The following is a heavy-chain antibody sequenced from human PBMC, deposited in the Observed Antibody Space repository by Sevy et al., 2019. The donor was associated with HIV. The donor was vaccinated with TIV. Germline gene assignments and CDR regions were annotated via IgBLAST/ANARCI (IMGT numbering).Heavy chain of an antibody. J-gene: IGHJ4*02. CDR1: GFTFSSYS. D-gene: IGHD5-18*01. CDR2: ISSSSSYI. Sequence: GGSLRLSCAASGFTFSSYSMNWVRQAPGKGLEWVSSISSSSSYIYYADSVKGRFTISRDNAKNSLYLQMNSLRAEDTAVYYCARDSAGKGYSYGPIFDYWGQGTLVTVSS. V-gene: IGHV3-21*01. CDR3: ARDSAGKGYSYGPIFDY.